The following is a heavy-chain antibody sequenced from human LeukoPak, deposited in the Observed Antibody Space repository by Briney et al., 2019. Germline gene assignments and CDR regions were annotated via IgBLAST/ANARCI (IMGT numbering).Heavy chain of an antibody. J-gene: IGHJ4*02. CDR1: GFTFSSYS. CDR2: ISSSSSTI. D-gene: IGHD3-22*01. Sequence: GGSLRLSCAASGFTFSSYSMKWVRQAPGKGLEWISYISSSSSTIYYADSVKGRFTISRDNAKNSLYLQMKSLRAEDTAVYYCARGYDSRGYYPDYWGQGTLVTVSS. V-gene: IGHV3-48*01. CDR3: ARGYDSRGYYPDY.